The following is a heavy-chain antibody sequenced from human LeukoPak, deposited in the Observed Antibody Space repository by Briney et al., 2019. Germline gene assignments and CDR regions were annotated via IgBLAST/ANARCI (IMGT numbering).Heavy chain of an antibody. CDR2: ISGSGSST. J-gene: IGHJ3*02. CDR3: ATVIPRYSGSSVGAFDI. Sequence: GGSLRLSCAASGFTFSSYAMSWVRQAPGKGLEWVSGISGSGSSTYYADSVRGRFTISRDNSKNTLYLEMNSLRAEDTAVYYCATVIPRYSGSSVGAFDIWGQGTMVIVSS. V-gene: IGHV3-23*01. CDR1: GFTFSSYA. D-gene: IGHD1-26*01.